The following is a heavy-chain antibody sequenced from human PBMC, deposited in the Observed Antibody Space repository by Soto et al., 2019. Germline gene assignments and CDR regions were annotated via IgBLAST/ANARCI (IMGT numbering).Heavy chain of an antibody. V-gene: IGHV4-30-4*01. Sequence: SETLSLTCTVSGGSFSSGDFYWSWIRQPPGKGLEWIGYIYYSGSTYYNPSLKSRVTISVDTSKNQFSLKLSSVTAAATAMYYCPPGRGGGCCWYWFDPWGQGTRVTVSS. D-gene: IGHD2-15*01. CDR3: PPGRGGGCCWYWFDP. CDR1: GGSFSSGDFY. CDR2: IYYSGST. J-gene: IGHJ5*02.